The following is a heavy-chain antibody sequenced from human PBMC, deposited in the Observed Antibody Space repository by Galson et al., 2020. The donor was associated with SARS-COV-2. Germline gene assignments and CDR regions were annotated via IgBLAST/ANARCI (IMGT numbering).Heavy chain of an antibody. Sequence: GESLKISCTGSGYDFSGQWIAWVRRMPGKGLEWMVVIYPGDSDTKYSPSFQGQVTISADKSIRTAYLQWSSLKASDTAIYYCARALLYNGNYYWYFDLWGRGTRVTVSS. CDR2: IYPGDSDT. CDR1: GYDFSGQW. CDR3: ARALLYNGNYYWYFDL. V-gene: IGHV5-51*01. J-gene: IGHJ2*01. D-gene: IGHD1-26*01.